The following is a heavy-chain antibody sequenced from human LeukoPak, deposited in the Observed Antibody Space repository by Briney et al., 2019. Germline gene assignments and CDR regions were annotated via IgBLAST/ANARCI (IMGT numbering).Heavy chain of an antibody. J-gene: IGHJ4*02. Sequence: PGVSLTLSCVVSGFTFSDYEMNRARHAPGQGLEWVSYIRSNGRTTFHVHSVKGRFTISRDDNKNSLYLQMNSLRVEDTGFYYCARARLWYSFDCWGQGTLVTVSS. CDR1: GFTFSDYE. V-gene: IGHV3-48*03. CDR3: ARARLWYSFDC. D-gene: IGHD3-10*01. CDR2: IRSNGRTT.